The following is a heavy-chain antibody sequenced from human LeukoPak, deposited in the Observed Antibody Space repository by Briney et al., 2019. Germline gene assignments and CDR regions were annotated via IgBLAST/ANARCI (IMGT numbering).Heavy chain of an antibody. J-gene: IGHJ4*02. V-gene: IGHV4-4*02. CDR3: TRENGAFSPFGF. Sequence: PSETLSLTCGVSGGSITTINFWSWVRQAPGQGLEWIGEISLSGLTNYNSSLSSRVTISLDRAKNHLSLNLRSVTVADTAIYYCTRENGAFSPFGFWGQGTVVTVSS. CDR1: GGSITTINF. CDR2: ISLSGLT. D-gene: IGHD2-8*01.